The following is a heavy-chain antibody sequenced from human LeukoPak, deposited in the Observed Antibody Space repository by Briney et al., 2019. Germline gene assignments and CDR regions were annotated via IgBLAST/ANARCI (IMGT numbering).Heavy chain of an antibody. CDR3: ARGGGIAARIYYYYYMDV. CDR1: GYTFTGYY. J-gene: IGHJ6*03. Sequence: GASVKVSCKASGYTFTGYYMHWARQAPGQGLEWMGWINPNSGGTNYAQKFQGRVTMTRDTSISTAYMELRSLRSDDTAVYYCARGGGIAARIYYYYYMDVWGKGTTVTVSS. V-gene: IGHV1-2*02. CDR2: INPNSGGT. D-gene: IGHD6-6*01.